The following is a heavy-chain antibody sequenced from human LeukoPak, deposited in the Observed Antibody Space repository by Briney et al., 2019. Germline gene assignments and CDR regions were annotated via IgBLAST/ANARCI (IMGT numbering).Heavy chain of an antibody. J-gene: IGHJ3*02. CDR2: IHYSGST. CDR3: ARRVWATTISRDGFDI. V-gene: IGHV4-59*01. CDR1: GASIRSSY. D-gene: IGHD1-26*01. Sequence: PSETLSLTCTVSGASIRSSYWSWIRQPPGKGLEWIGHIHYSGSTNYNPSLKSRVAISVDTSMNQFSLKLSSVTAADTAVYYCARRVWATTISRDGFDIWGQGTMVTVSS.